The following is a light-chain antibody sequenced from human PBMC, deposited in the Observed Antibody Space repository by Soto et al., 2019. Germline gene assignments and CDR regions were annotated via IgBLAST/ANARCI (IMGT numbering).Light chain of an antibody. CDR2: GAS. CDR3: QQYGSSPPIT. J-gene: IGKJ2*01. V-gene: IGKV3-20*01. CDR1: QSVSSSY. Sequence: EIVLTQSPGTLSLSPGERATLSCRASQSVSSSYLACYHQKPGQAPRLLIYGASSRATGIPHRFSGSGSGTDFTLTISRLEPEDFAVYYCQQYGSSPPITFGQGTKLEIK.